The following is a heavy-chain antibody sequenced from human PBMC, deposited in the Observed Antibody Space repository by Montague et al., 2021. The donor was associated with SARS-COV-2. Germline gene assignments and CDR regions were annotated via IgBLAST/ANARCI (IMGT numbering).Heavy chain of an antibody. V-gene: IGHV3-9*01. CDR3: AKGRHGSGTYYSDS. D-gene: IGHD3-10*01. CDR2: TSWDGGVK. J-gene: IGHJ4*02. CDR1: GFTFDDFA. Sequence: SLRLSRAASGFTFDDFAMHWVRQAPGKGLEWVSSTSWDGGVKCYADSVKGRFTISRDNARNSLYLQMNSLRPDDTAFYYCAKGRHGSGTYYSDSWGQGTLVTVSS.